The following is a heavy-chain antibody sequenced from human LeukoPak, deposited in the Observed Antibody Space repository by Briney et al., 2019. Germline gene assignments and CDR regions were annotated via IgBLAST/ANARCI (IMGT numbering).Heavy chain of an antibody. D-gene: IGHD3-22*01. CDR1: GGTFISYA. J-gene: IGHJ5*02. V-gene: IGHV1-69*05. Sequence: SVKVSCKASGGTFISYAISWVRQAPGQGLEWMGRIIPIFGTANYEQKFQGRVTITTDESTSTAYMELSSLRSEDTAVYYCARIRYYYDSSGYYFFWFDPWGQGTLVTVSS. CDR3: ARIRYYYDSSGYYFFWFDP. CDR2: IIPIFGTA.